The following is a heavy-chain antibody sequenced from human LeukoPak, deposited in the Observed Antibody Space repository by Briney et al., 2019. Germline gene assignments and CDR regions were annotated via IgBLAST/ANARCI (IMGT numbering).Heavy chain of an antibody. J-gene: IGHJ6*02. CDR1: GGSISSGDYY. D-gene: IGHD3-10*01. Sequence: SETLSLTCTVSGGSISSGDYYWSWIRQPPGKGLEWIGYIYYSGSTNYNPSLKSRVTISVDKSKNQFSLKLSSVTAADTAVYYCARGSWEVRGRMDVWGQGTTVTVSS. CDR3: ARGSWEVRGRMDV. V-gene: IGHV4-30-4*01. CDR2: IYYSGST.